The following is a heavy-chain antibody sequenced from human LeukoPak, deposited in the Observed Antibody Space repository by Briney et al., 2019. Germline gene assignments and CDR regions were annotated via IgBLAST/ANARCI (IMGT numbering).Heavy chain of an antibody. J-gene: IGHJ3*02. CDR2: INPNSGGT. CDR1: GYTFTGYY. CDR3: ARSERGLYYDSSGYYSRGAFDI. V-gene: IGHV1-2*02. Sequence: ASVKVSCKASGYTFTGYYMHWVRQAPGQGLEWMGWINPNSGGTNYAQKFQGRVTMTRDTSISTAYMELSRLRSGDTAVYYCARSERGLYYDSSGYYSRGAFDIWGQGTMVTVS. D-gene: IGHD3-22*01.